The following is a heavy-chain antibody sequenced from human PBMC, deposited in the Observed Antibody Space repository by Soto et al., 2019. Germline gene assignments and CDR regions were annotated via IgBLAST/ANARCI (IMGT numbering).Heavy chain of an antibody. J-gene: IGHJ6*02. CDR1: GLAFGNYA. Sequence: VGSLRLSCRASGLAFGNYAMNWVRQVPGRGLEWVAGVSTTGRSTYYADSVKGRFTISRDNSKITVYLQMNSLRAEDTAVYYCAKDRAFNYYYGMDVWGQGTTVTVSS. CDR3: AKDRAFNYYYGMDV. V-gene: IGHV3-23*01. D-gene: IGHD3-10*01. CDR2: VSTTGRST.